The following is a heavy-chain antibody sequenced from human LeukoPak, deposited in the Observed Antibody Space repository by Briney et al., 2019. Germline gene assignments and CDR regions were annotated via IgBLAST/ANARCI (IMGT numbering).Heavy chain of an antibody. V-gene: IGHV3-11*01. D-gene: IGHD1-14*01. CDR2: ITCGGSSV. J-gene: IGHJ5*02. Sequence: GGSLRLSCAASGFSFSDYYINWIRQAPGRGLEWIAYITCGGSSVYYADSVKGRFSVSRDNGANSVFLQRDSLRVDDSGVYFCTRDPEYSDTCGQGTLVTVSS. CDR3: TRDPEYSDT. CDR1: GFSFSDYY.